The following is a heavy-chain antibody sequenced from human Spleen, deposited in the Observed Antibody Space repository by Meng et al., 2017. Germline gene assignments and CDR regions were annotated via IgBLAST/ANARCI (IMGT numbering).Heavy chain of an antibody. D-gene: IGHD6-13*01. CDR2: INSDGGSR. CDR1: GFTVRTYG. V-gene: IGHV3-74*01. J-gene: IGHJ5*02. Sequence: VHLVESGRRLVQPGGSLRLSCAASGFTVRTYGMHWVRQAPGKGLVWVSRINSDGGSRNYADSVKGRFTIARDNAKNTLYLQMNSLRADDTAVYYCARGGIATTGTSAWGQGTLVTVSS. CDR3: ARGGIATTGTSA.